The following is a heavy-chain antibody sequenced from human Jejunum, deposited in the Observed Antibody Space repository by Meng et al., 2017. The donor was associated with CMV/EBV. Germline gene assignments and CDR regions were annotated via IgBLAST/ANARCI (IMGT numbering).Heavy chain of an antibody. Sequence: FSTYAIHWVRQAPGKGLEWVVVVWNDGPDEYYAESVRGRFTVSRDNSKNTVYLQMSGLRVEDTAVYYCAKDRGGYCSGGDCHQGEHWGQGTLVTVSS. V-gene: IGHV3-33*06. CDR3: AKDRGGYCSGGDCHQGEH. CDR1: FSTYA. J-gene: IGHJ4*02. D-gene: IGHD2-15*01. CDR2: VWNDGPDE.